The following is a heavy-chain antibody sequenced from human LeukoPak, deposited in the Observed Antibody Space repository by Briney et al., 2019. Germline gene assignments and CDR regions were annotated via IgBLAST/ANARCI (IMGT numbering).Heavy chain of an antibody. CDR3: TREWGAAADY. D-gene: IGHD6-13*01. Sequence: PGGSLRLSCEASGFTFSSYWMSWVRQAPGKGLEWVANIKQDGSEKYYVDSVKGRFTISRDNAKKSLYLQMNSLRVEDTAVYYCTREWGAAADYWGQGTLVTVSS. V-gene: IGHV3-7*01. J-gene: IGHJ4*02. CDR2: IKQDGSEK. CDR1: GFTFSSYW.